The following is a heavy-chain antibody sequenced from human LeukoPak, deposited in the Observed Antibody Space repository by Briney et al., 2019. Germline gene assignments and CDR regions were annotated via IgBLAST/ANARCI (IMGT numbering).Heavy chain of an antibody. CDR2: IKQDGREK. CDR3: AVPVYSSSWYGSSPFDY. J-gene: IGHJ4*02. V-gene: IGHV3-7*01. Sequence: GGSLRLSCAASGFTFSSYWMSWVRQAPGKGLEWVANIKQDGREKYYVDSVKGRFTISRDNAKNSLYLQMNSLRAEDTAVYYCAVPVYSSSWYGSSPFDYWGQGTLVTVSS. CDR1: GFTFSSYW. D-gene: IGHD6-13*01.